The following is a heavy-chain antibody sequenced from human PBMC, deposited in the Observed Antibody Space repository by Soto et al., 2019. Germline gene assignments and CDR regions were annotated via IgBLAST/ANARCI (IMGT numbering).Heavy chain of an antibody. CDR1: GFTFSSYA. V-gene: IGHV3-23*01. Sequence: GGSLRLSCAASGFTFSSYAMSWVRQAPGKGLEWVSAISGSGGSTYYADSVKGRFTISRDNSKNTLYLQMNSLRAEDTAVYYCAKGGSQYYYDSSGYKDDYWGQGTLVTVSS. J-gene: IGHJ4*02. D-gene: IGHD3-22*01. CDR2: ISGSGGST. CDR3: AKGGSQYYYDSSGYKDDY.